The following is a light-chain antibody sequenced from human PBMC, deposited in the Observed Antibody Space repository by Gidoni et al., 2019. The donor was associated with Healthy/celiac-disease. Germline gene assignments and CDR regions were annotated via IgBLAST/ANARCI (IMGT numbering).Light chain of an antibody. CDR2: GNN. J-gene: IGLJ2*01. V-gene: IGLV1-40*01. CDR3: QSYDSSLSGLV. CDR1: SPNIGAGLD. Sequence: QSVPTQPHSVSGAPGQRVTISCTGSSPNIGAGLDVHWYQQLPGTAPKLLIYGNNNRPSGVPDRFSGSKSGTSASLAITGLQAEDEADYYCQSYDSSLSGLVFGGGTKLTVL.